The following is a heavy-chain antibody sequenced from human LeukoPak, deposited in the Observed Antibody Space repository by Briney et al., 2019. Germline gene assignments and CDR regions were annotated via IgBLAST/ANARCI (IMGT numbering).Heavy chain of an antibody. CDR2: ITSPVGRI. V-gene: IGHV3-21*01. Sequence: PGGSLRLSCAASGFTFSTYSMNWVRQAPGKGLEWVSSITSPVGRIYYADSLKGRITISRDNARSTLYLQVSSLGDEDTAVYYCARVRGPTVLTMYFDYWGQGTLVTVSS. D-gene: IGHD4-23*01. CDR3: ARVRGPTVLTMYFDY. CDR1: GFTFSTYS. J-gene: IGHJ4*02.